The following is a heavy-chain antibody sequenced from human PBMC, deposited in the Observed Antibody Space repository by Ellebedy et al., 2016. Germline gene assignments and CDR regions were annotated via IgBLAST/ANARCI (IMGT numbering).Heavy chain of an antibody. V-gene: IGHV3-9*01. CDR2: ISWNSGKI. Sequence: GGSLRLSCAVSGFIFDDFSMYWVRQAPGKGLEWVSGISWNSGKIDYADSVKGRFTISRDNAKNSLYLQMNSLRADDTALYYCAKDILRYSYGTTIDYWGQGTLVTVSS. J-gene: IGHJ4*02. CDR1: GFIFDDFS. CDR3: AKDILRYSYGTTIDY. D-gene: IGHD5-18*01.